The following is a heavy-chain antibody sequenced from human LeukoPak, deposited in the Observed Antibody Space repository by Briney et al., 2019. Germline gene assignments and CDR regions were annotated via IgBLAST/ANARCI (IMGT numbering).Heavy chain of an antibody. CDR3: AREFRMATIKHFDY. J-gene: IGHJ4*02. D-gene: IGHD5-24*01. V-gene: IGHV4-59*01. CDR2: IYYSGST. Sequence: SETLSLTCTVSGGSISSYYWSWIRQPPGKGLEWIGYIYYSGSTNYNPSLKSRVTISVDTSKNQFSLKLSSVTAADTAVYYCAREFRMATIKHFDYWGQGTLVTVSS. CDR1: GGSISSYY.